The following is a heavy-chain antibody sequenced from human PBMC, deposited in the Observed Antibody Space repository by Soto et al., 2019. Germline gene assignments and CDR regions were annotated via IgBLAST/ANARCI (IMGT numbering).Heavy chain of an antibody. J-gene: IGHJ5*02. D-gene: IGHD6-13*01. CDR2: IYPGDSDT. CDR3: ARGAPQLAPNYNWFDP. CDR1: GYSFTSYW. V-gene: IGHV5-51*01. Sequence: PGESLKISCKGSGYSFTSYWIGWVRQMPGKGLEWMGIIYPGDSDTRYSPSFQGQVTISADKSISTAYLQWSSLKASDTAMYYCARGAPQLAPNYNWFDPWGQGTLVTVSS.